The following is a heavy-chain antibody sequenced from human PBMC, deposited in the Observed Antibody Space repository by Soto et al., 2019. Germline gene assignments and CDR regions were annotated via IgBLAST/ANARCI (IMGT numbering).Heavy chain of an antibody. D-gene: IGHD3-10*01. J-gene: IGHJ4*02. CDR2: LDTGNGDS. CDR1: GYTFTDYT. Sequence: QVRLVQSGAEVKKPGASVRISCKASGYTFTDYTLHWVRQAPGQGLEWMGCLDTGNGDSKFSQKFEGRVTFTRQTSATTAYMDLSRLRSEDTAVYFCARDLWFGEYPYYFDSWGQGTLITVSS. CDR3: ARDLWFGEYPYYFDS. V-gene: IGHV1-3*04.